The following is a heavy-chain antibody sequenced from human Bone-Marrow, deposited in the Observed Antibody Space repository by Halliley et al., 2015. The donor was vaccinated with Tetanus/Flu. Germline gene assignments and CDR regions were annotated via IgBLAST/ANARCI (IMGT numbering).Heavy chain of an antibody. CDR3: ARVRSTGDINWFDP. V-gene: IGHV4-59*01. D-gene: IGHD5-12*01. CDR2: IFHYGSP. J-gene: IGHJ5*02. Sequence: MGYIFHYGSPNYTPPLRGRVRMLVGTSKNQFSLPLSSVTAADTAVYYCARVRSTGDINWFDPWGQGTLVTVSS.